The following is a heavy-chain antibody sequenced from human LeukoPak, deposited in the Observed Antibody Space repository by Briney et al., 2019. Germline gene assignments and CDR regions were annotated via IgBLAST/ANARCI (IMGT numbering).Heavy chain of an antibody. CDR3: ARTLSSYYDSSGIDY. J-gene: IGHJ4*02. CDR1: GYTFTRWN. D-gene: IGHD3-22*01. V-gene: IGHV1-18*01. Sequence: GASVKVSCKASGYTFTRWNFSWVRQAPGQGLEWMGWISTYNGDTNYAQKLQGRVTMTTDTSTSTAYMELRSLRSDDTAVYYCARTLSSYYDSSGIDYWGQGTLVTVSS. CDR2: ISTYNGDT.